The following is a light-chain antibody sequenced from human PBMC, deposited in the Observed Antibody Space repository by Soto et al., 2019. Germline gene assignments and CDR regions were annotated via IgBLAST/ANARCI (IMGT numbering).Light chain of an antibody. CDR1: QSVSSN. Sequence: EIVMTQSPATLSVSPGERATLSCRASQSVSSNLVWYQQKPGQAPRLLIYGASTRATGIPARFSGSGSGTEFTLTINSLQSEDFAVYYCQQYNNWPPGTFGRGTKVEIK. CDR3: QQYNNWPPGT. CDR2: GAS. V-gene: IGKV3-15*01. J-gene: IGKJ1*01.